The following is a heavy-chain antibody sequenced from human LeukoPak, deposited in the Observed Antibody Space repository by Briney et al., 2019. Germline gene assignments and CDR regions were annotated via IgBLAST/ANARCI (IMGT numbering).Heavy chain of an antibody. J-gene: IGHJ4*02. CDR2: ISYDGSLK. Sequence: GGPLRLSCAASGFTFSSFGVHWVRQAPGKGLEWVAIISYDGSLKYYADSVKGRFTISRDNSKNTLYLQISSLRVEDTAVYYCAKETYDGSGYYFAYFDYWGQGTLVTVSA. CDR3: AKETYDGSGYYFAYFDY. V-gene: IGHV3-30*18. CDR1: GFTFSSFG. D-gene: IGHD3-22*01.